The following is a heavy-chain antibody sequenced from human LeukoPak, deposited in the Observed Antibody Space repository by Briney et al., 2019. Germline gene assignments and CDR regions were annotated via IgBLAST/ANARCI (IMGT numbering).Heavy chain of an antibody. CDR1: GGSLSGYY. Sequence: SETLSLTCAVYGGSLSGYYWRWIRPPPGKGLEWIGEINHIGSTNYDPSIKSRVTISVDTSKNQFSLTLSSVTAADTAVYYCARGHFYDYIWGSYRPDAFDIWGQGTMVTVSS. D-gene: IGHD3-16*02. CDR2: INHIGST. V-gene: IGHV4-34*01. J-gene: IGHJ3*02. CDR3: ARGHFYDYIWGSYRPDAFDI.